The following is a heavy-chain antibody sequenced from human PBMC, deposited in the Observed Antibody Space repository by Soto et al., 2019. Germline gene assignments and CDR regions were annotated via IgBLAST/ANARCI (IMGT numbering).Heavy chain of an antibody. V-gene: IGHV1-69*12. CDR3: ARLEQKKDLVFDY. CDR2: IIPIFGTA. Sequence: QVQLVQSGAEVKKPGSSVKVSCKASGGTFSSYAISWVRQAPGQGLEWMGGIIPIFGTANYAQKFQGRDTITADASTSTAYMERSSLRYEATAVYYCARLEQKKDLVFDYWGQGTMVTVSS. J-gene: IGHJ4*02. CDR1: GGTFSSYA. D-gene: IGHD1-1*01.